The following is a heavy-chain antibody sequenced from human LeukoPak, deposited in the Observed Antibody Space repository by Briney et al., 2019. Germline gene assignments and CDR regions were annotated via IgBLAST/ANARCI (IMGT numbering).Heavy chain of an antibody. CDR3: ARDLVSLRDGYNEY. D-gene: IGHD5-24*01. V-gene: IGHV3-53*04. Sequence: GGSLRLSCAASGFTVSSNYMSWVRQAPGKGLEWVSVIYSGGSTYYADSVKGRFTISRHNSKNTLYLQMNSLRAEDTAVYYCARDLVSLRDGYNEYWGQGTLVTVSS. J-gene: IGHJ4*02. CDR2: IYSGGST. CDR1: GFTVSSNY.